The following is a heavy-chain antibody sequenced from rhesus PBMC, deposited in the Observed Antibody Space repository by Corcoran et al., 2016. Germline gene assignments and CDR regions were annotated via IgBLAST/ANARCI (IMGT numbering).Heavy chain of an antibody. D-gene: IGHD6-25*01. CDR2: IDWDDDK. J-gene: IGHJ4*01. Sequence: QVTLKESGPALVKPTPTLTLTCPFSGFSLTPPGIPLNRIRHPQGKALEWLVRIDWDDDKYYSTSLKSRLTIAKDTSKNQVVLTMTNMDPVDTATYYCARANSGSWKFDYWGQGVLVTVSS. V-gene: IGHV2S2*01. CDR3: ARANSGSWKFDY. CDR1: GFSLTPPGIP.